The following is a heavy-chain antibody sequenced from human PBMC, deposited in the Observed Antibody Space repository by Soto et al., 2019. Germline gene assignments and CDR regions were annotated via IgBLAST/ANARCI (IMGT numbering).Heavy chain of an antibody. D-gene: IGHD5-12*01. CDR1: GDSISSSSYH. CDR2: ISYSGNT. CDR3: ASTRLVATSVWY. Sequence: SETPSLTCSVSGDSISSSSYHWGWIRQPPGKGLEWIGTISYSGNTYYKSSLKSRVTISVDTSKNQFSLKLSSVTAADTAVYYCASTRLVATSVWYWGQGTLVTVSS. V-gene: IGHV4-39*05. J-gene: IGHJ4*02.